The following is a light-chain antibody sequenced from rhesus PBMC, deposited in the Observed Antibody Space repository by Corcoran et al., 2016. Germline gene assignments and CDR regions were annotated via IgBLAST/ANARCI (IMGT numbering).Light chain of an antibody. CDR2: KAA. CDR3: QQYASSPFS. V-gene: IGKV1-22*01. J-gene: IGKJ2*01. CDR1: PSISRW. Sequence: DIQMTQSPSSLSASVGDTVTITCRASPSISRWLAWYQQKPGKAPNLVIYKAASLQSGVPSRCSGSGSGTDFNLTISSLKSEDFATYYCQQYASSPFSFCQGTKVEIK.